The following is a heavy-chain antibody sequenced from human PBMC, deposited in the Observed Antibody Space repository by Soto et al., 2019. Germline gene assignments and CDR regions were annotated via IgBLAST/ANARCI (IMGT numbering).Heavy chain of an antibody. Sequence: SETLSLTCTVSGGSVSSGSYYWSWIRQPPGKGLEWIGYIYYSGSTNYNPSLKSRVTISVDTSKNQFSLKLSSVTAADTAVYYCARGARRSGSYYNPPRHAYYYYYGMDVWGQGTTVTVSS. D-gene: IGHD3-10*01. J-gene: IGHJ6*02. V-gene: IGHV4-61*01. CDR2: IYYSGST. CDR1: GGSVSSGSYY. CDR3: ARGARRSGSYYNPPRHAYYYYYGMDV.